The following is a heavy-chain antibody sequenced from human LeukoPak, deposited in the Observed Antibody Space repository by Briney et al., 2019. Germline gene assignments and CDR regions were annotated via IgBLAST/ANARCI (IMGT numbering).Heavy chain of an antibody. CDR1: GYTFTGYY. CDR2: INPNSGGT. Sequence: GASVKVSCKVSGYTFTGYYMHWVRQAPGQGLEWMGWINPNSGGTNYAQKFQGRVTMTRDTSISTAYMELSRLRSDDTAVYYCAXXXXTMVRGVIGYWGQGTLVTVSS. D-gene: IGHD3-10*01. CDR3: AXXXXTMVRGVIGY. J-gene: IGHJ4*02. V-gene: IGHV1-2*02.